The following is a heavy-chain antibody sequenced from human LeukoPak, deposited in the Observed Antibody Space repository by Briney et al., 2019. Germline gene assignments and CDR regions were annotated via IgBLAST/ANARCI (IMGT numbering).Heavy chain of an antibody. CDR1: GGSISSYY. J-gene: IGHJ6*03. CDR3: AREKFRVVPLYYYYYMDV. D-gene: IGHD2-21*01. Sequence: SETLSLTCTVSGGSISSYYWSWIRQPPGKGLEWIGYIYYSGSTNYNPSLKSRVTISVDTSKNQFSLKLSSVTAADTAVYYCAREKFRVVPLYYYYYMDVWGKGTTVTISS. V-gene: IGHV4-59*12. CDR2: IYYSGST.